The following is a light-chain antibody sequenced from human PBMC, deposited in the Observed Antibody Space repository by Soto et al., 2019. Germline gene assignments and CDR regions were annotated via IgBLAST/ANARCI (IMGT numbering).Light chain of an antibody. CDR2: DVT. V-gene: IGLV2-14*03. Sequence: QSALTQPASVSGSPGQSITISCTGNGSDVGGYNYVSWHQQYPGKAPKLVIYDVTNRPSGVSNRFSGSKSGNTASLTISGLQAEDEADYYCSSYTRGRTYVFGTGTKLTVL. J-gene: IGLJ1*01. CDR3: SSYTRGRTYV. CDR1: GSDVGGYNY.